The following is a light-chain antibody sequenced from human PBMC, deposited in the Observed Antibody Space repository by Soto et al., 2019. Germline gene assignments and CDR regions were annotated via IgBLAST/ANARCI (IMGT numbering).Light chain of an antibody. Sequence: QSALTQPASVSGSPGQSITISCTGTSSDVGGYNYVSWYQQHPGKAAKLMIYEVSNRPSGVSNRFSGSMSGNAGCLTISGLQAEDEADYYCSSYTSSSPYVFGTGTKLTVL. CDR1: SSDVGGYNY. CDR2: EVS. J-gene: IGLJ1*01. V-gene: IGLV2-14*01. CDR3: SSYTSSSPYV.